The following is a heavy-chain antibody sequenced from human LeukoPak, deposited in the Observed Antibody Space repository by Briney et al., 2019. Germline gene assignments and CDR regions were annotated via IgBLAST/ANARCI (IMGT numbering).Heavy chain of an antibody. D-gene: IGHD2-15*01. CDR2: ISRGAGIM. CDR3: AIEFKVDLWFFDL. Sequence: PGRSLRLSCVASGFTFNTDSMHWVRQAPGKGLEWVAVISRGAGIMYYADSVKGRFTISRDNSQNTLYLHMNSLRTEDTAVYYCAIEFKVDLWFFDLWGRGTLVTVS. V-gene: IGHV3-30*03. CDR1: GFTFNTDS. J-gene: IGHJ2*01.